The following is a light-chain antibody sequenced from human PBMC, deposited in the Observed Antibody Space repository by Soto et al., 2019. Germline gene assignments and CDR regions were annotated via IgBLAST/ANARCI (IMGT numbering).Light chain of an antibody. CDR2: EVT. Sequence: QSVLTQPPSVSGSPGQSVTISCTGTSSDVGSYNRVSWYQQPPGTAPKLIIYEVTNRPSGVPVRFSGSKSANMASLTISGLQAEDEADYYYASYTSSRVWVFGGGTKVTVL. CDR1: SSDVGSYNR. CDR3: ASYTSSRVWV. J-gene: IGLJ3*02. V-gene: IGLV2-18*02.